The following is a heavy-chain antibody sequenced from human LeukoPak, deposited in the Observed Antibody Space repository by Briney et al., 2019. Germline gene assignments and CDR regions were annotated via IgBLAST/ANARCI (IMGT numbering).Heavy chain of an antibody. CDR1: GGSFSGYY. D-gene: IGHD3/OR15-3a*01. V-gene: IGHV4-34*01. J-gene: IGHJ4*02. CDR2: INHSGST. Sequence: PSETLSLTCAVYGGSFSGYYWSWIRQPPGKGLEWIGEINHSGSTNYNPSLKSRVTISVDTSKNQFSLKLSSVTAADTAVYYCARENPWDWGSSSFDYWGQGTLVTVSS. CDR3: ARENPWDWGSSSFDY.